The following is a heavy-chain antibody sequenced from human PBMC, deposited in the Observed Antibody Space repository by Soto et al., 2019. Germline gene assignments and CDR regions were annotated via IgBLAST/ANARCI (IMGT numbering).Heavy chain of an antibody. Sequence: GESLKISCKGSGYAFTTYWIGWVRQLPGKGLEWMGIIYPGDSDTRYSPSLQGRVTISADKSINTAYLQWSSLRASDTAMYYCARRHTKVRDLGYSYYGLDVWGQGNAVTLYS. V-gene: IGHV5-51*01. J-gene: IGHJ6*02. D-gene: IGHD3-10*01. CDR1: GYAFTTYW. CDR3: ARRHTKVRDLGYSYYGLDV. CDR2: IYPGDSDT.